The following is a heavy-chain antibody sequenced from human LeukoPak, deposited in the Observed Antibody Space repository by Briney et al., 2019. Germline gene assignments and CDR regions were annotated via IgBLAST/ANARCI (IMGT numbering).Heavy chain of an antibody. CDR2: ISYDGSNK. J-gene: IGHJ4*02. Sequence: GRSLRLSCAASGFTFSSYGMHWVRQAPGKGLEWVAVISYDGSNKYYADSVKGRFTISRDNSKNTLYLQMNSLRAEDTAVYYCAKEGYYYDSSGFNYFDYWGQGTLVTVSS. V-gene: IGHV3-30*18. CDR1: GFTFSSYG. CDR3: AKEGYYYDSSGFNYFDY. D-gene: IGHD3-22*01.